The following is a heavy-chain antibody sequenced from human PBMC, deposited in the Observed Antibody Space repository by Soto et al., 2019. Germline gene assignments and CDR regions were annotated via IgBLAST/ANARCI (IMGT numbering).Heavy chain of an antibody. Sequence: ASVKVSCKASGYTFTKYDISWVRQAPGQGLEWLGLISPNSGRPSSAQKFEGRVTMTTDTSATTAYLELRSLRSDDTAVYYCVRQYYDFWTDYPDFDYWGQGTLVTVSS. CDR2: ISPNSGRP. D-gene: IGHD3-3*01. J-gene: IGHJ4*02. CDR1: GYTFTKYD. V-gene: IGHV1-18*04. CDR3: VRQYYDFWTDYPDFDY.